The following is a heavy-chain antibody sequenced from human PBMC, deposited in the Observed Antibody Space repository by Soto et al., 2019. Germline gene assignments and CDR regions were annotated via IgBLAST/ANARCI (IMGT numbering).Heavy chain of an antibody. D-gene: IGHD1-1*01. CDR3: ARDRGERYYGMDV. J-gene: IGHJ6*02. CDR1: GGSIISGGYC. CDR2: IYYSGST. Sequence: PSETLSLTCTVSGGSIISGGYCCVWIRQHPGKGLEWIGYIYYSGSTYYNPSLKSRVTISVDTSKNQFSLKLSSVTAADTAVYYCARDRGERYYGMDVWGQGTTVTVSS. V-gene: IGHV4-31*03.